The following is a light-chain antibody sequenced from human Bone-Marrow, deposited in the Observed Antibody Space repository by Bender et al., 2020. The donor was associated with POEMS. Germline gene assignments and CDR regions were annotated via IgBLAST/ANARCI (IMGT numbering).Light chain of an antibody. CDR3: CSYAGSYYV. Sequence: QSALAQPASVSGSPGQSITISCTGTSSDVGSYYLVSWYQQYPGKAPKLLIYDVTKRPSGVLDRFSGSKSGNTASLTISGLQAEDEADYYCCSYAGSYYVFGTGTKVTVL. V-gene: IGLV2-23*02. CDR2: DVT. CDR1: SSDVGSYYL. J-gene: IGLJ1*01.